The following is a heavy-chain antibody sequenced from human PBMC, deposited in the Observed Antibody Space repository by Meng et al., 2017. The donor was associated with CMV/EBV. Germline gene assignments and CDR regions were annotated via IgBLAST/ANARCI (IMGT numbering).Heavy chain of an antibody. D-gene: IGHD4-11*01. V-gene: IGHV4-61*01. CDR1: GGSVSSGSYY. CDR3: ARMTTYYYYGMDV. CDR2: IYYSGST. Sequence: SETLSLTCTVSGGSVSSGSYYWSWIRQPPGKGLGWIGYIYYSGSTNHNPSLKSRVTISVDTSKNQFSLKLSSVTAADTAVYYCARMTTYYYYGMDVWGQGTTVTVSS. J-gene: IGHJ6*02.